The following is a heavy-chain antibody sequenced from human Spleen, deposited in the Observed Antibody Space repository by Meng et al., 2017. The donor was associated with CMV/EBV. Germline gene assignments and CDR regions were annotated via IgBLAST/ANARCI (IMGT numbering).Heavy chain of an antibody. CDR3: ARDLLVSQPTAVIPNWFDP. CDR1: GYTFTRYG. D-gene: IGHD2-2*01. CDR2: ISAYNGNI. Sequence: ASVKVSCKASGYTFTRYGISWVRQAPGQGLEWMGWISAYNGNINYAQKLQGRVTMTTDTSTSTAYMELRSLRSDDTAVYYCARDLLVSQPTAVIPNWFDPWGPGTLVTVSS. V-gene: IGHV1-18*01. J-gene: IGHJ5*02.